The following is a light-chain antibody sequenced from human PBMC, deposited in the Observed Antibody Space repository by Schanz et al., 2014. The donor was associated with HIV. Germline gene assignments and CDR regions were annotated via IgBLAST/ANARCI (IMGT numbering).Light chain of an antibody. J-gene: IGKJ2*01. Sequence: EIVLTQSPGTLSVSPGERATLSCRASQSVSSNLAWYQQKPGQAPRLLIYGASTRVTGIPARFSGSGSGTSFTLTITSLQPDDFATYYCQQCVTYPYTFGQGTKLDIK. CDR3: QQCVTYPYT. V-gene: IGKV3-15*01. CDR2: GAS. CDR1: QSVSSN.